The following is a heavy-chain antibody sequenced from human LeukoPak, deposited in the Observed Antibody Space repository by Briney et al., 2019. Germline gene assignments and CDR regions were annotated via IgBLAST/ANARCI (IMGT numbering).Heavy chain of an antibody. V-gene: IGHV3-11*05. CDR3: ARGPQGFTSSSPYYYYGMDV. CDR2: ISSSSSYT. CDR1: GFTFSDYY. D-gene: IGHD6-6*01. J-gene: IGHJ6*02. Sequence: KPGGSLRLSCAASGFTFSDYYMSWIRQAPGKGLEWVSYISSSSSYTNYADSVKGRFTIFRDNAKNSLYLQMNSLRAEDTAVYYCARGPQGFTSSSPYYYYGMDVWGQGTTVTVSS.